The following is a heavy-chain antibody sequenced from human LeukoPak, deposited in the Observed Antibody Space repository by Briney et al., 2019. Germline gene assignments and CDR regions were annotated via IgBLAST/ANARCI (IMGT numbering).Heavy chain of an antibody. CDR2: NIPIFGKA. CDR3: AAGGIAAAGTLGDSWFDP. D-gene: IGHD6-13*01. V-gene: IGHV1-69*01. Sequence: QARGQGLEWMGGNIPIFGKANYAKKFQGRVTITADESTRTAYMELSSLRSEDTAVYYCAAGGIAAAGTLGDSWFDPWGQGTLVTVSS. J-gene: IGHJ5*02.